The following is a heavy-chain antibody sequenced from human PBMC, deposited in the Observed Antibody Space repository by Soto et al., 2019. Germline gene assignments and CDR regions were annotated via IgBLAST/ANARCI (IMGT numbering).Heavy chain of an antibody. J-gene: IGHJ1*01. D-gene: IGHD6-13*01. V-gene: IGHV1-18*01. CDR3: ALDLIVGSSTRFQH. Sequence: GSSVKVSSKASGYTFTSYGIISVRQASGQGLEWMGWISASNGNTNYAQKLQARVTMTTDTSTSTAYMELRGLRSDDTVVYYCALDLIVGSSTRFQHWGQGTLVIVSA. CDR2: ISASNGNT. CDR1: GYTFTSYG.